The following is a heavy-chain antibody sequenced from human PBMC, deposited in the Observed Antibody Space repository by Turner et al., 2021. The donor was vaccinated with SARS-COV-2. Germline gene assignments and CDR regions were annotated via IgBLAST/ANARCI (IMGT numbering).Heavy chain of an antibody. CDR2: FDTEDAET. D-gene: IGHD2-21*02. CDR1: GYTLTELS. J-gene: IGHJ4*02. V-gene: IGHV1-24*01. Sequence: QVQLEQSGAEVKNPGPSWKASGRVSGYTLTELSMHWVRQAPGKGLEWMGGFDTEDAETIYAQKFQGRVTMTEDTSADTAYMELSSLRSEDTAVYYCATGYAYCGGDCSIDYWGQGTLVTVSS. CDR3: ATGYAYCGGDCSIDY.